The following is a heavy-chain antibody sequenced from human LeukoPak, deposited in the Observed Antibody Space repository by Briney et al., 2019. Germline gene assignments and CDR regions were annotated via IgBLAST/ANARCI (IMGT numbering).Heavy chain of an antibody. J-gene: IGHJ4*02. D-gene: IGHD6-13*01. CDR1: GGSFSGYY. V-gene: IGHV4-34*01. CDR3: ARLGSSWSEMDY. Sequence: SETLSLTCAVYGGSFSGYYWSWIRQPPGKGLEWIGEINHSGSTNYNPSLKSRVTISVDTSKNQFSLKLSSVTAADTAVYYCARLGSSWSEMDYWGQGTLVTVSS. CDR2: INHSGST.